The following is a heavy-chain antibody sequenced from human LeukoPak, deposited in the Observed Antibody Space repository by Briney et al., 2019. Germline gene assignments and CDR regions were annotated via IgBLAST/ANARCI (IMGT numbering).Heavy chain of an antibody. CDR3: ARGWRGSRQYCSSTSCHNPKNAFDI. CDR1: GFTFSSYW. D-gene: IGHD2-2*01. Sequence: GGSLRLSCAASGFTFSSYWMSWVRQAPGKGLEWVANIKQDGSEKYYVGSVKGRFTISRDNAKNSLYLQMNSLRAEDTAVYYCARGWRGSRQYCSSTSCHNPKNAFDIWGQGTMVTVSS. CDR2: IKQDGSEK. V-gene: IGHV3-7*03. J-gene: IGHJ3*02.